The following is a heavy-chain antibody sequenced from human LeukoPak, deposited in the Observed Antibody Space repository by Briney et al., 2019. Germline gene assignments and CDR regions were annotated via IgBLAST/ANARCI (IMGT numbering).Heavy chain of an antibody. CDR1: GGSISSGGYY. J-gene: IGHJ5*02. CDR3: ARSMDMGGPEQVYNWFDP. CDR2: IYYSGST. D-gene: IGHD1/OR15-1a*01. Sequence: SQTLSLTCTVSGGSISSGGYYWSWIRQHPGKGLEWIGYIYYSGSTNYNPSLKSRVTISVDTSKNQFSLKLSSVTAADTAVYYCARSMDMGGPEQVYNWFDPWGQGTLVTVSS. V-gene: IGHV4-31*03.